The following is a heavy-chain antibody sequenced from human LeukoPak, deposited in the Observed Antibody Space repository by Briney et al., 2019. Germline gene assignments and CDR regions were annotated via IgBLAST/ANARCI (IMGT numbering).Heavy chain of an antibody. CDR1: GSTFSSYA. CDR2: ISGGGGST. CDR3: AKDLTSGGSLFDY. Sequence: GGSLRLSCAASGSTFSSYAMSWVRQAPGKGLEWVSAISGGGGSTYYADSVKGRFTISRDNSRNTLYLQMNSLRAEDTAVYYCAKDLTSGGSLFDYWGQGTLVTVSS. D-gene: IGHD2-15*01. J-gene: IGHJ4*02. V-gene: IGHV3-23*01.